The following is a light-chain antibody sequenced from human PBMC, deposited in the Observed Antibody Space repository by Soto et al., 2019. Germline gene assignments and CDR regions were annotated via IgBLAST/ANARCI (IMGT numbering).Light chain of an antibody. Sequence: AIRMTQSPSSLSASTGDRVTITCRASQGISSYLAWYQQKPGKVPKLLLYAASTLQSGVPSRFSGSGSGTDFTLTISCLQSEDFATYYCQQYYSYPLTFGGGTKVGIK. J-gene: IGKJ4*01. V-gene: IGKV1-8*01. CDR2: AAS. CDR3: QQYYSYPLT. CDR1: QGISSY.